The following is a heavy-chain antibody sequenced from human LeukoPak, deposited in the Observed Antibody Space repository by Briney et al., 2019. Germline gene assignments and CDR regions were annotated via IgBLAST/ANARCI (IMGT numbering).Heavy chain of an antibody. CDR3: ATDVKYSSGWYFDY. V-gene: IGHV4-61*02. CDR2: IYTSGST. J-gene: IGHJ4*02. Sequence: PSQTLSLTCTVSGGSISSGSYYWSWIRQPAGKGLEWIGRIYTSGSTNYNPSLKSRVTISVDTSKNQFSLKLSSVTAADTAVYYCATDVKYSSGWYFDYWGQGTPVTVSS. CDR1: GGSISSGSYY. D-gene: IGHD6-19*01.